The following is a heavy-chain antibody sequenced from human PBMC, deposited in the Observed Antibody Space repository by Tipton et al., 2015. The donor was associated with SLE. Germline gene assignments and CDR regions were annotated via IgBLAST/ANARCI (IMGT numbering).Heavy chain of an antibody. CDR3: NRGGIYWYFDL. CDR2: ISGSGGTT. J-gene: IGHJ2*01. Sequence: SLRLSCATSGFTLTNYAMSWVRQAPGKGLEWVSAISGSGGTTYHSDSVKGRFTISRDNSKNTLYLQMNSLRAEDTAVYYCNRGGIYWYFDLWGRGTLVTVSS. D-gene: IGHD3-16*01. V-gene: IGHV3-23*01. CDR1: GFTLTNYA.